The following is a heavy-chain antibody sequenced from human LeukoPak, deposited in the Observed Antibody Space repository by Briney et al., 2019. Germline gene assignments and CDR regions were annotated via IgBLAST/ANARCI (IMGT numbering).Heavy chain of an antibody. CDR2: INPNTGGT. Sequence: ASVKVSCKASGYTFTGYYMHWVRQAPGQGLEWMGWINPNTGGTNYAQKLQGRVTMTTDTSTSTAYMELRSLRSDDTAVYYCARDRPDYYYYYYMDVWGKGTTVTVSS. J-gene: IGHJ6*03. CDR3: ARDRPDYYYYYYMDV. CDR1: GYTFTGYY. V-gene: IGHV1-2*02.